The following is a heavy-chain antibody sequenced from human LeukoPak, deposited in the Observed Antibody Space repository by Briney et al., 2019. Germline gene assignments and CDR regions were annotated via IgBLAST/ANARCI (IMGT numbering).Heavy chain of an antibody. CDR2: IDSDGIT. V-gene: IGHV3-74*01. D-gene: IGHD3-10*01. CDR3: ARGGHASVDY. Sequence: PGGSLRLSCAASGFTFSNYWMHWVRQAPGKGLVWVSCIDSDGITRYADSVKGRFTISRDDAENTLYLQMNSLRAEDTAVYYCARGGHASVDYWGQGTLATVSS. CDR1: GFTFSNYW. J-gene: IGHJ4*02.